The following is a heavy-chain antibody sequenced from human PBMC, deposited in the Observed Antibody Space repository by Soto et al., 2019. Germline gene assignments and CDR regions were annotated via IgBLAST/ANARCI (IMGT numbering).Heavy chain of an antibody. CDR3: TTDHLGGGDRYYDFWSGYYQFDY. Sequence: EVHLVESGGGWVKPGGSLRLSCAASGFTFSNAWMSWVRQAPGKGLEWVGRIKSKTDGGTTDYAAPVKGRFTISRDDSKNTLYLQMNSLKTEDTAVYYCTTDHLGGGDRYYDFWSGYYQFDYWGQGTLVTVSS. D-gene: IGHD3-3*01. V-gene: IGHV3-15*01. CDR1: GFTFSNAW. J-gene: IGHJ4*02. CDR2: IKSKTDGGTT.